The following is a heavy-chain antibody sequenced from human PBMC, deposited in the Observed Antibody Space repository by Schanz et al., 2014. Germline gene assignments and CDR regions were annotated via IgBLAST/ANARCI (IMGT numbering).Heavy chain of an antibody. V-gene: IGHV3-7*03. CDR1: GFTFTNYA. D-gene: IGHD2-2*01. CDR3: ARAGYDADNWFDP. Sequence: EVHLVESGGGLVQPGGSLRLSCAASGFTFTNYAMSWVRQAPGKGLEWVANIKKDGSEKYYVDSVKGRFTISRDNAKNSLFLQMNSLISEDTAVYYCARAGYDADNWFDPWGQGTLXTVSS. J-gene: IGHJ5*02. CDR2: IKKDGSEK.